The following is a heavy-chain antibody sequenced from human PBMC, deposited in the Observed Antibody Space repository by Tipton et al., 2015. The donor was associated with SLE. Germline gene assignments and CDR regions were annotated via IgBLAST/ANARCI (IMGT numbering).Heavy chain of an antibody. D-gene: IGHD1-26*01. CDR1: GDSINRGSYY. CDR2: FYRSEST. J-gene: IGHJ6*03. Sequence: TLSLTCTVSGDSINRGSYYWTWIRQPAGKGLEWIGRFYRSESTNYNPSLKSRVTISIDTSKNQFSLKLSSVTAADTAVYYCARGGLGVSYYYYMDVWGKGTTVTVSS. CDR3: ARGGLGVSYYYYMDV. V-gene: IGHV4-61*02.